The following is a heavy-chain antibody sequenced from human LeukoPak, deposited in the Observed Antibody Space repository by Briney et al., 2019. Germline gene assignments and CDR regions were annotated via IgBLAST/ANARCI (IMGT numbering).Heavy chain of an antibody. CDR2: VSGGDPTT. CDR1: DFSFATYG. CDR3: ATLGVNSSSGGYYYYMDV. D-gene: IGHD6-6*01. V-gene: IGHV3-21*01. Sequence: GALRLSCAASDFSFATYGMGWVRQAPGRGLEWVSSVSGGDPTTYYADSVKGRFTISRDNAKNSLYLQMNSLRAEDTAVYYCATLGVNSSSGGYYYYMDVWGKGTTVTVSS. J-gene: IGHJ6*03.